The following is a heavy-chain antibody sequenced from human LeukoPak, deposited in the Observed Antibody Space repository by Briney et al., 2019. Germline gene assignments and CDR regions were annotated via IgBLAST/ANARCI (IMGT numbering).Heavy chain of an antibody. V-gene: IGHV3-23*01. J-gene: IGHJ4*02. CDR1: GFTFSSYA. D-gene: IGHD6-13*01. CDR3: AKGAGYSSSWYPTGDYFDY. Sequence: GGSLRLSCAASGFTFSSYAMSWVRQAPGKGQEWVSAISGSGGSTYYADSVKGRFTISRDNSKNTLYLQMNSLRAEDTAVYYCAKGAGYSSSWYPTGDYFDYWGQGTLVTVSS. CDR2: ISGSGGST.